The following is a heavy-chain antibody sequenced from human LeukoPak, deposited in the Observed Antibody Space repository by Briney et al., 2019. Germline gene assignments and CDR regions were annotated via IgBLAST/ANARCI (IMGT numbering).Heavy chain of an antibody. D-gene: IGHD3-10*01. J-gene: IGHJ6*03. V-gene: IGHV4-4*09. CDR3: ARHIREGGTMVRGVIAPYYYYYMDV. Sequence: GSLRLSCAASGFTFSGNWMSWVRQAPGKGLEWIGYIYTSGSTNYNPSLKSRVTISVDTSKNQFSLKLSSVTAADTAVYYCARHIREGGTMVRGVIAPYYYYYMDVWGKGTTVTVSS. CDR1: GFTFSGNW. CDR2: IYTSGST.